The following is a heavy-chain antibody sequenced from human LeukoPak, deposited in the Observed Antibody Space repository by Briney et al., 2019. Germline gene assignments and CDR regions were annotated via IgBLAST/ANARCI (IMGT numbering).Heavy chain of an antibody. Sequence: SETLSLTCTVSGGSISSRSYYWGWVRQPPGKVLEWTGSIHYSGSTYYDASFKSRVTMSVDTSKNQFSLKLSSVTAADTAVYYCAGGPPYIVVVTAIGFFDYWGQGTLVTVSS. CDR1: GGSISSRSYY. D-gene: IGHD2-21*02. CDR2: IHYSGST. CDR3: AGGPPYIVVVTAIGFFDY. V-gene: IGHV4-39*01. J-gene: IGHJ4*02.